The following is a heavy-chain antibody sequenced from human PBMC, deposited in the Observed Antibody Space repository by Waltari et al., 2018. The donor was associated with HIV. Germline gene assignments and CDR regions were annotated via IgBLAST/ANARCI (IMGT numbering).Heavy chain of an antibody. CDR1: GYTFTSYA. D-gene: IGHD6-19*01. CDR2: INAGNGNT. CDR3: ARDLVSTAGTNY. V-gene: IGHV1-3*01. J-gene: IGHJ4*02. Sequence: QVQLVQSGAEVKKPGASVKVSCKASGYTFTSYAMHWWSQAPGQRFEWTGWINAGNGNTKYSQKFQGRVTITRDTSASTAYMELSSLRSEDTAVYYCARDLVSTAGTNYWGQGALVTVSS.